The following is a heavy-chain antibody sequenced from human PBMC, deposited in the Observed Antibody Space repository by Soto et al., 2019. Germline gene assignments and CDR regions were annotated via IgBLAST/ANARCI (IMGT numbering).Heavy chain of an antibody. CDR3: GKATTNGGWFNPFDS. J-gene: IGHJ4*02. V-gene: IGHV3-23*01. D-gene: IGHD6-19*01. CDR1: GFSFVNYA. CDR2: LSGSGTST. Sequence: EVQLLESGGGLVQPGGSLRLSCAASGFSFVNYAMNWVRQAPGKGLEWVSGLSGSGTSTYYADSVKGRFTISRDNSRDTLFLQMKSLTADETAVYYWGKATTNGGWFNPFDSWGQGALVTVSS.